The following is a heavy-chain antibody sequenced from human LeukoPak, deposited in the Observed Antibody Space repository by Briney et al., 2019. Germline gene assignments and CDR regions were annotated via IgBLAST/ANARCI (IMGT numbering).Heavy chain of an antibody. CDR2: ISAYNGNT. Sequence: ASVKVSCKASGYTFTSYGISWVRQAPGQGLEWMGWISAYNGNTNYAQKLQGRVTMTTDTSTSTAYMELRRLRSDDTAVYYCASTRLRGPRYGMDVWGQGTTVTVSS. V-gene: IGHV1-18*01. D-gene: IGHD4-17*01. CDR1: GYTFTSYG. CDR3: ASTRLRGPRYGMDV. J-gene: IGHJ6*02.